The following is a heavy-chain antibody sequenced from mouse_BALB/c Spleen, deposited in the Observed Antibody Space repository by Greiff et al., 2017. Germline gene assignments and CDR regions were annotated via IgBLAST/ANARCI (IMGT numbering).Heavy chain of an antibody. V-gene: IGHV1-39*01. D-gene: IGHD1-1*01. J-gene: IGHJ4*01. CDR2: IDPYYGGT. Sequence: EVQGVESGPELEKPGASVKISCKASGYSFTGYNMNWVKQSNGKSLEWIGNIDPYYGGTSYNQKFKGKATLTVDKSSSTAYMQLKSLTSEDSAVYYCASGGIRSNYYGSSYNYAMDYWGQGTSVTVSS. CDR1: GYSFTGYN. CDR3: ASGGIRSNYYGSSYNYAMDY.